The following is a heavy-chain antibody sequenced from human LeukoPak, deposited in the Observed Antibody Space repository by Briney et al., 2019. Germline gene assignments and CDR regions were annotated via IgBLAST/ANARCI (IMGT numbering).Heavy chain of an antibody. J-gene: IGHJ5*02. V-gene: IGHV4-30-4*01. Sequence: SETLSLTCTVSGGSISSGVYYWSWIRLPPGKGLEWIAYMYYSGSTYYNPSLKSRVTMSADTSKNQLSLKLSSVTAADTAVYYCARPYYYDSRIDPWGQGILVTVSS. D-gene: IGHD3-22*01. CDR1: GGSISSGVYY. CDR3: ARPYYYDSRIDP. CDR2: MYYSGST.